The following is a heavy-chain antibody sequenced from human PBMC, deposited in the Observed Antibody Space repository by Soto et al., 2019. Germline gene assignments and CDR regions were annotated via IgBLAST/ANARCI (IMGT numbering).Heavy chain of an antibody. D-gene: IGHD3-22*01. CDR1: GGSISIGDYY. Sequence: PSESLSLNCTVSGGSISIGDYYWSWIRQPPGKGLEWIGYIYYSGSTYYNPSLKSRVTISVDTSKNQFSLKLSSVTAADTAVYYCARDSETYYYDSSGYSPSGFDYWGQGTLVTVSS. J-gene: IGHJ4*02. CDR3: ARDSETYYYDSSGYSPSGFDY. CDR2: IYYSGST. V-gene: IGHV4-30-4*01.